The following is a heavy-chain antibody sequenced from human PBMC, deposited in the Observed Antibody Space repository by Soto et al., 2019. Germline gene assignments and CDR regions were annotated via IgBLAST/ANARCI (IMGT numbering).Heavy chain of an antibody. CDR1: GFSFSDAW. V-gene: IGHV3-15*01. J-gene: IGHJ4*02. CDR2: IKSQGEGGTT. Sequence: EMQLVESGGGLVKPGGSLRLSCSASGFSFSDAWMTWVRQAPGKRLEWVGRIKSQGEGGTTEYAAAVKGRFTISRDDSESTLDLQMNSLKTEDTAGYYCATFRSYSDSWGQGTLVTVSS. CDR3: ATFRSYSDS.